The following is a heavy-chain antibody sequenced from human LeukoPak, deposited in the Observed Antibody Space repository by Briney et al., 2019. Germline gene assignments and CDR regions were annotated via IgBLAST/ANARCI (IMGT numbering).Heavy chain of an antibody. J-gene: IGHJ4*02. D-gene: IGHD6-19*01. CDR1: GFTFSNAW. CDR2: IKSKTDGGTT. Sequence: GGSLRLSCAASGFTFSNAWMSWVRQAPGKGLEWVGRIKSKTDGGTTDYAAPVKGRFTISRDDSKNTLYLQMNSLKTEDTAVYYCTTLDSGWYEYDFDYWGQGTLVTVSS. V-gene: IGHV3-15*01. CDR3: TTLDSGWYEYDFDY.